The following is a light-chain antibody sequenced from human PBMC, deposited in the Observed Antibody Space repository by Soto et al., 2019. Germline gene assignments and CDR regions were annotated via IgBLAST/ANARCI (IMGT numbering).Light chain of an antibody. J-gene: IGLJ1*01. V-gene: IGLV2-14*01. CDR3: SSYTSSSTYV. CDR1: SSDVGGYNY. Sequence: LAQPASVSGSPGQSITISCTGTSSDVGGYNYVSWYQQHPGKAPKLMIYDVSNRPSGVSNRFSGSKSGNTASLTISGLQADDVADYYCSSYTSSSTYVFGTGTNVTVL. CDR2: DVS.